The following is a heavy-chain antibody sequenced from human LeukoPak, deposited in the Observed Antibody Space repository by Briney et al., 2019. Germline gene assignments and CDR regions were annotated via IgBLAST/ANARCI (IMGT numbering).Heavy chain of an antibody. V-gene: IGHV3-74*01. J-gene: IGHJ4*02. D-gene: IGHD1-7*01. CDR1: GFTFSSYW. Sequence: PGGSLRLSCAASGFTFSSYWMHWVRQAPGKGLVWVSRINSDGSSTSYADSVKGRFTISRDSAKNTLYLQMNSLRAEDTAVYYCARDRSRTCLFDYWGQGTLVTVSS. CDR2: INSDGSST. CDR3: ARDRSRTCLFDY.